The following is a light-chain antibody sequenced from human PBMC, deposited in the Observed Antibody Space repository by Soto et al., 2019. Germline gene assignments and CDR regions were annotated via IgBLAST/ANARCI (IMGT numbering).Light chain of an antibody. CDR3: QQSYSTPPWT. CDR2: AAS. V-gene: IGKV1-39*01. CDR1: QSISSY. Sequence: DIQMTQSPSSLSASVGDRVTITCRASQSISSYLNWYQQKPGKAPKLLIYAASSLQSGVPSRFSGSGYGTDFTRTISSLQPEDFATYSCQQSYSTPPWTFGQGTKVEIK. J-gene: IGKJ1*01.